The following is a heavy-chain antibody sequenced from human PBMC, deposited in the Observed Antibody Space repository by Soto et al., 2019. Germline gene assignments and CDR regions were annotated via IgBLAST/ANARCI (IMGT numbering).Heavy chain of an antibody. V-gene: IGHV3-33*01. CDR2: IWYDGSNK. D-gene: IGHD2-21*01. J-gene: IGHJ6*02. CDR1: GFTFSSYG. Sequence: LRLSCAASGFTFSSYGMHWVRQAPGKGLEWVAVIWYDGSNKYYADSVKGRFTISRDNSKNTLYLQMNSLRAEDTAVYYCARAVDHLNYCYYYGMGVWGQGTTVTVSS. CDR3: ARAVDHLNYCYYYGMGV.